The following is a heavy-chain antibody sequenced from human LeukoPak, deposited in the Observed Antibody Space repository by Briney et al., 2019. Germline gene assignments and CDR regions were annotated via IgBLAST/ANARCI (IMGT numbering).Heavy chain of an antibody. CDR3: ARASIAAAGPFDY. D-gene: IGHD6-13*01. Sequence: GGSLRLSCAASGFTFSRCWMSWVRQAPGKGLEWVSVIYSGGSTYYADSVKGRFTISRDNSKNTLYLQMNSLRAEDTAVYYCARASIAAAGPFDYWGQGTLVTVSS. J-gene: IGHJ4*02. CDR1: GFTFSRCW. V-gene: IGHV3-66*01. CDR2: IYSGGST.